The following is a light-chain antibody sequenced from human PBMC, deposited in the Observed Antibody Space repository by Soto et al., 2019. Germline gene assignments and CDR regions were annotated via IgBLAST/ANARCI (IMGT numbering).Light chain of an antibody. J-gene: IGKJ2*01. CDR3: QQSYTTPRT. Sequence: DIQMTQSPSSLSASVGDRVTIACRASLSISSDLNWYQQKPGKAPKVLIFGASTLQSGVPSRFSGSGSGTEFTLTISSLQPEDPATYYCQQSYTTPRTFGQGTKLEIK. V-gene: IGKV1-39*01. CDR2: GAS. CDR1: LSISSD.